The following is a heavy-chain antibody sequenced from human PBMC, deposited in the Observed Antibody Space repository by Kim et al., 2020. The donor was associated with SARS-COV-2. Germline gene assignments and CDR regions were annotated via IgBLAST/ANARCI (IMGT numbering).Heavy chain of an antibody. V-gene: IGHV3-21*01. CDR3: ARDQLGREYSGQCYFDY. D-gene: IGHD5-12*01. Sequence: GKGRFTISRDNAKNSLYLQMNSLRDEETAVYYCARDQLGREYSGQCYFDYWGQGTLVTVSS. J-gene: IGHJ4*02.